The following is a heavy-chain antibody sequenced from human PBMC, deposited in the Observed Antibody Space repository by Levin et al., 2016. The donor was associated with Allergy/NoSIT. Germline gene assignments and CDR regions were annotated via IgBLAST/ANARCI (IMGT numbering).Heavy chain of an antibody. CDR2: IIPSVGIG. CDR3: AKAGEYEYGSGQYSNEMGV. J-gene: IGHJ6*02. CDR1: GGTFNNFA. V-gene: IGHV1-69*04. D-gene: IGHD1-1*01. Sequence: SVKVSCKASGGTFNNFAITWVRQAPGQGLEWVGRIIPSVGIGSTAQKFQGRVTLSADTATRTAYMELSSLRFEDTAVFYCAKAGEYEYGSGQYSNEMGVWGQGTAVTVSS.